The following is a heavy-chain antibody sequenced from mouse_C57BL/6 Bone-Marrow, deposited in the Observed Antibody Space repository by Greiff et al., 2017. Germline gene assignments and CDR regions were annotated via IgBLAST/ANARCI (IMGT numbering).Heavy chain of an antibody. J-gene: IGHJ1*03. V-gene: IGHV5-6*01. Sequence: EVQLQESGGDLVKPGGSLKLSCAASGFTFSSYGMSWVRQTPDKRLEWVATISRGGSYTYYPDSFKGRFTISRDNAKNTLYLQMGSRESEDTAMDYCARIHWYFDVWGTGTTVTVSS. CDR2: ISRGGSYT. CDR1: GFTFSSYG. CDR3: ARIHWYFDV.